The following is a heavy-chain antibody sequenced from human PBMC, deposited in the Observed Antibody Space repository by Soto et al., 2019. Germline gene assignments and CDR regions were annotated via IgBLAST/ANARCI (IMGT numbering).Heavy chain of an antibody. CDR1: GYTFTNYY. V-gene: IGHV1-46*01. CDR3: TRGATPKSTSSGFDY. J-gene: IGHJ4*02. Sequence: ASVKVSCKASGYTFTNYYLHWVRQAPGQGLEWMGLINPSDGSTNYAQNFQGRLTMTRDTSTSTVSMELSSLRYEGTAVYFCTRGATPKSTSSGFDYWGQGTLVTVSS. D-gene: IGHD3-3*01. CDR2: INPSDGST.